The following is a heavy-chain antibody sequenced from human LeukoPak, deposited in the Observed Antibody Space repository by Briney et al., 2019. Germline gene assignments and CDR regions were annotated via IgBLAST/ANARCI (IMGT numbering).Heavy chain of an antibody. CDR1: GGSISGFC. CDR3: ARVGSYRSKFDY. J-gene: IGHJ4*02. Sequence: ETLSLTCTVSGGSISGFCWSWIRQPPGKGLEWIGYIYYSGSTNYNPSLKSRVTMSVDTSKNQFSLKLSSVTAADTAVYYCARVGSYRSKFDYWGQGTLVTVSS. D-gene: IGHD2-15*01. CDR2: IYYSGST. V-gene: IGHV4-59*08.